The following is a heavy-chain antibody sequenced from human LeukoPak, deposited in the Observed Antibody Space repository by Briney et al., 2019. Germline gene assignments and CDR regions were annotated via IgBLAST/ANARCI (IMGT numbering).Heavy chain of an antibody. V-gene: IGHV4-59*13. D-gene: IGHD3-22*01. J-gene: IGHJ4*02. CDR2: IYYIGST. CDR1: GDSIINYY. Sequence: PSETLSLTCAVSGDSIINYYWSWIRQPPGQGLEWIGYIYYIGSTIYNPSLKGRVTISIDTSKSQFSLELSSVTAADTAMYFCAREGVGSSGYYPFDYWGQGILVTVSS. CDR3: AREGVGSSGYYPFDY.